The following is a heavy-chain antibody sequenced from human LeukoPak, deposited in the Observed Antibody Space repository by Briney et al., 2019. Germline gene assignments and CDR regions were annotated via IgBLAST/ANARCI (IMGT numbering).Heavy chain of an antibody. CDR1: GFTFSSYS. CDR3: ARDKIVGATLFDY. D-gene: IGHD1-26*01. CDR2: ISSSSYI. V-gene: IGHV3-21*01. Sequence: GGSLRLSCAASGFTFSSYSMNWVRQAPGKGLEWVSSISSSSYIYYADSVKGRFTISRDNAKNSLYLQMNSLRAEDTAVYYCARDKIVGATLFDYWGQGTLVTVSS. J-gene: IGHJ4*02.